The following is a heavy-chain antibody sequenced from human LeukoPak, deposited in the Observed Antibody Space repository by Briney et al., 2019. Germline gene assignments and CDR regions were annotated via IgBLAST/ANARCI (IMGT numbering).Heavy chain of an antibody. Sequence: SETLSLNCTVSGGSISSGSYYWSWIRQPAGKGLEWIGRIYTSGSTNYNPSLKSRVTISVDTSKNQFSLKLSSVTAADTAVYYCAREGIAGSGSMWGQGTLVTVSS. CDR1: GGSISSGSYY. CDR3: AREGIAGSGSM. J-gene: IGHJ4*02. CDR2: IYTSGST. V-gene: IGHV4-61*02. D-gene: IGHD3-3*01.